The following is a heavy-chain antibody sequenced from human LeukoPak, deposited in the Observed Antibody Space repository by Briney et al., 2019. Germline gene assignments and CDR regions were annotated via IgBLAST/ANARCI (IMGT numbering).Heavy chain of an antibody. CDR3: ASSNYDFWSGYPGYFDY. Sequence: GGSLRLSCAASGFTFSDYYMSWIRQAPGKGLEWVPYISSSGSTIYYADSVKGRFTISRDNAKNSLYLQMNSLRAEDTAVYYCASSNYDFWSGYPGYFDYWGQGTLVTVSS. CDR1: GFTFSDYY. V-gene: IGHV3-11*04. J-gene: IGHJ4*02. CDR2: ISSSGSTI. D-gene: IGHD3-3*01.